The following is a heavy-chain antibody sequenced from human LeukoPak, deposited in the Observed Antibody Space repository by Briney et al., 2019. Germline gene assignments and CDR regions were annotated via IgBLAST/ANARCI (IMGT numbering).Heavy chain of an antibody. V-gene: IGHV3-48*01. Sequence: PGGSLRLSCAASGFTFSSYSMNWVRQAPGKGLEWVSYISSSSSTIHYADSVKGRFTISRDNAKNSLYLQMNSLRAEDTAVYYCARGPPYGVNWFDPWGQGTLVTVSS. D-gene: IGHD4-17*01. CDR1: GFTFSSYS. CDR2: ISSSSSTI. CDR3: ARGPPYGVNWFDP. J-gene: IGHJ5*02.